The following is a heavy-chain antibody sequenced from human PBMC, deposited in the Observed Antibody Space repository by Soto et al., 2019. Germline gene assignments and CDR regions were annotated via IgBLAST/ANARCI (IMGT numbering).Heavy chain of an antibody. V-gene: IGHV1-46*01. CDR2: INPSGGST. J-gene: IGHJ3*02. D-gene: IGHD3-22*01. CDR3: ARAQDSSGYRDASDI. Sequence: GASVKVSCKASGYTSTSYYMHWVRQAPGQGLEWMGIINPSGGSTSYAQKFQGRVTMTRDTSTSTVYMELSSLRSEDTAVYYCARAQDSSGYRDASDIWGQGTMVTVSS. CDR1: GYTSTSYY.